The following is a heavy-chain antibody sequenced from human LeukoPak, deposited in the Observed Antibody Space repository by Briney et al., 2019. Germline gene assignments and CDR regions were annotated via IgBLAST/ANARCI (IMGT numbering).Heavy chain of an antibody. D-gene: IGHD3-3*01. CDR1: GFTFSNAW. V-gene: IGHV3-15*01. J-gene: IGHJ4*02. CDR2: IKSKTDGGTT. CDR3: TSRQERITIFGVVIGPDY. Sequence: PGGSLRLSCAASGFTFSNAWMSWVRQAPGKGLGWVGRIKSKTDGGTTDYAAPVKGRFSISRDDSKNTLYLQMNSLKTEDTAVYYCTSRQERITIFGVVIGPDYWGQGTLVTVSS.